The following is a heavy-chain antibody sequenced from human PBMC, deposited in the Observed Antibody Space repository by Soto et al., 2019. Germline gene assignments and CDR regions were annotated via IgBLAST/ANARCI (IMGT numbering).Heavy chain of an antibody. CDR1: GGSISSGGYY. J-gene: IGHJ6*04. CDR2: IYYSGST. Sequence: SETLSLTCTVSGGSISSGGYYWSWIRQHPGKGLEWIGYIYYSGSTYYNPSLKSRVTISVDTSKNQFSLKLSSVTAADTAVYYCARVQEPMTTGDYYGMDVWGKETMVTVS. CDR3: ARVQEPMTTGDYYGMDV. V-gene: IGHV4-31*02. D-gene: IGHD7-27*01.